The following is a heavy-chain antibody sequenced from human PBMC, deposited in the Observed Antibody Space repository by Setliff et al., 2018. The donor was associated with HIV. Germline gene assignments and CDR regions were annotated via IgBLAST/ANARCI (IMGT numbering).Heavy chain of an antibody. J-gene: IGHJ2*01. V-gene: IGHV1-69*13. Sequence: SVKVSCKASGGIFSNYAINWVRLAPGQGLEWMGGIIPIFGTADYAQRFQGRVTITADESTSTADMELSSLRSEDTAVYYCARDDHYYDSGSYYSDWYFDLWGRGTLVTVSS. D-gene: IGHD3-10*01. CDR1: GGIFSNYA. CDR3: ARDDHYYDSGSYYSDWYFDL. CDR2: IIPIFGTA.